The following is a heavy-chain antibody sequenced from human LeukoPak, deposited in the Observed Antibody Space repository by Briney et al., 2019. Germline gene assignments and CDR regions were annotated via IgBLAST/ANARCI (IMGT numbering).Heavy chain of an antibody. J-gene: IGHJ6*02. CDR2: ISAYNGNT. Sequence: VASVKVSCKASGYTFTSYGISWVRQAPGQGLEWMGWISAYNGNTNYAQKLQGRVTMTPDTSTSTAYMELRSLRSDDTAVYYCATIFGVVIMSYYYYGMDVWGQGTTVTVSS. V-gene: IGHV1-18*01. CDR1: GYTFTSYG. D-gene: IGHD3-3*01. CDR3: ATIFGVVIMSYYYYGMDV.